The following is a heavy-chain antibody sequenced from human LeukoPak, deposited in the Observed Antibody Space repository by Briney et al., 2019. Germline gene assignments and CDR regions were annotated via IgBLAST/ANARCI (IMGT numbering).Heavy chain of an antibody. CDR1: GATFTSYA. CDR2: SIPIFGTA. D-gene: IGHD3-16*01. V-gene: IGHV1-69*05. Sequence: ASVKVSCKASGATFTSYAISWVRRSPGQGLEWMVGSIPIFGTANYAQKFQGRVTITTDEFTSPTYMEVSKLRSYDTAGYYCAIDIGSMDVWGKGTTVTVSS. CDR3: AIDIGSMDV. J-gene: IGHJ6*03.